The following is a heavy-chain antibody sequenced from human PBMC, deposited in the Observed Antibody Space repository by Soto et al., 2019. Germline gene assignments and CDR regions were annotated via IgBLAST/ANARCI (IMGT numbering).Heavy chain of an antibody. Sequence: GSLRLSCAASGFTFSSYSMNWVRQAPGKGLEWVSYISSSSSTIYYADSVKGRFTISRDNAKNSLYLQMNSLRDEDTAVYYCAGDVKLSPHPMYYDFWSGYPTHHYGMDVWGQGTTVTVSS. D-gene: IGHD3-3*01. V-gene: IGHV3-48*02. CDR1: GFTFSSYS. CDR3: AGDVKLSPHPMYYDFWSGYPTHHYGMDV. J-gene: IGHJ6*02. CDR2: ISSSSSTI.